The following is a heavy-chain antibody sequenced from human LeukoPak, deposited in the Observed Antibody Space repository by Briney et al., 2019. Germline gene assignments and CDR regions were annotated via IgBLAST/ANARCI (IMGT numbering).Heavy chain of an antibody. V-gene: IGHV4-59*01. Sequence: SETLSLTCTVSGGSISSYYWSWIRQPPGKGLEWIGYIYYSGSTNYNPSLKSRVTISVDTSKNQFSLKLSSVTAADTAVYYCAREDPIARVFDYWGQGTLVTVSS. CDR1: GGSISSYY. CDR3: AREDPIARVFDY. D-gene: IGHD3-10*01. J-gene: IGHJ4*02. CDR2: IYYSGST.